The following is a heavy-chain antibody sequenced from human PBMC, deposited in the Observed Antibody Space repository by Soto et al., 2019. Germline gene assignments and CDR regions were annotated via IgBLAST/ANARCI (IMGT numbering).Heavy chain of an antibody. CDR1: AGTFSSYT. CDR2: IIPILGIA. D-gene: IGHD6-13*01. V-gene: IGHV1-69*08. J-gene: IGHJ5*02. Sequence: QVQLVQSGAEVKKPGSSVKVSCKASAGTFSSYTISWVRQAPGQGLEWMGRIIPILGIANYAQKFQGRVTITADKSTSTAYMELSSLRSEDTAVYYCARDPGIAAAGTWFDPWGQRTLVTVSS. CDR3: ARDPGIAAAGTWFDP.